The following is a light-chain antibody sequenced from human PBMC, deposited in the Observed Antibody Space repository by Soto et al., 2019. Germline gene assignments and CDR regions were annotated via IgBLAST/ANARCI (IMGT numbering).Light chain of an antibody. CDR1: SSDVGGYGS. J-gene: IGLJ1*01. V-gene: IGLV2-14*01. Sequence: QSALTQPASVSGPPGQSITISCTGTSSDVGGYGSVSWYQQHPGKAPKLMIYEVSNRPSGVSNRFSGSKSGNTASLTISGLQAEDDADYYCSSYTSSGTDVFGTGTKLTVL. CDR3: SSYTSSGTDV. CDR2: EVS.